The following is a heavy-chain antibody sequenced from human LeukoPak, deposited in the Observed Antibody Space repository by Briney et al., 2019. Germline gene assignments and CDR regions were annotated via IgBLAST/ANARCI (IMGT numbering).Heavy chain of an antibody. D-gene: IGHD3-16*01. CDR2: IKKDGTYR. CDR1: GFTFSGNW. J-gene: IGHJ4*02. Sequence: GGSLRLSCVVSGFTFSGNWMHWVRQGPGRGLMCVARIKKDGTYRDYADSVKGRFTISRDNAKNTLFLQMDSLRDEDTAVYYCARDDDVYGIDYWGQGTLVTVSS. CDR3: ARDDDVYGIDY. V-gene: IGHV3-74*01.